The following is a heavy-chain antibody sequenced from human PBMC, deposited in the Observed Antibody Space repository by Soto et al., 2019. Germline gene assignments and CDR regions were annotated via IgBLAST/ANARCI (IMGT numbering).Heavy chain of an antibody. CDR3: ARARPPFNWFDR. V-gene: IGHV1-2*02. Sequence: QVHLVQSGAEVKKPGASVMVSCKASGYTFTDYYMEWVRQAPGQGLEWMGWINLNSGDTNFAQQFQGRVTMTRDTSITTVYMDLTRLRSDDTAVYYCARARPPFNWFDRWGQGTLVTVSS. J-gene: IGHJ5*02. CDR1: GYTFTDYY. D-gene: IGHD6-6*01. CDR2: INLNSGDT.